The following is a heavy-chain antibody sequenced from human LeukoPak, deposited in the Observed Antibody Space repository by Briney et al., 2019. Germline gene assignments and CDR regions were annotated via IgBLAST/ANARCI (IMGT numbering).Heavy chain of an antibody. Sequence: GGSLRLSCAASGFTFSSYSMNWVRQAPGKGLEWVSSISSSSSYIYYADSVKGRFTISRDNAKNSLYLQMNSLRAEDTAVYYCARAGHYYDSSGYYYEGIDYWGQGTLVTVSS. CDR2: ISSSSSYI. D-gene: IGHD3-22*01. V-gene: IGHV3-21*01. CDR3: ARAGHYYDSSGYYYEGIDY. J-gene: IGHJ4*02. CDR1: GFTFSSYS.